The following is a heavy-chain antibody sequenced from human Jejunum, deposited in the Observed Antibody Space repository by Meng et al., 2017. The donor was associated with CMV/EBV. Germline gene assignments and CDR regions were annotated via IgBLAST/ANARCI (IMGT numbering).Heavy chain of an antibody. D-gene: IGHD4-17*01. CDR2: INQSGST. Sequence: QVHTRECGAGLWNPPETLSITCGVYGGSSSGYYWSWLRQPPGKGLEWIGEINQSGSTNYNPSLKSRVTISVDTSKNQFSLKLSSVTAADTAVYYCARGFVKYTVTRVGNWFDPWGQGTLVTVSS. V-gene: IGHV4-34*01. CDR1: GGSSSGYY. CDR3: ARGFVKYTVTRVGNWFDP. J-gene: IGHJ5*02.